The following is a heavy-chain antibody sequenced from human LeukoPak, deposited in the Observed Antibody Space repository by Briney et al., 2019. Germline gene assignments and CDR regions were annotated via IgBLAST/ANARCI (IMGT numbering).Heavy chain of an antibody. CDR2: IIPILGIA. V-gene: IGHV1-69*04. Sequence: SVKVSCKASGGTFSSYAISWVRQAPGQGLEWMGRIIPILGIANYAQKFQGRVTITADKSTSTAYMELSSLRSDDTAVYYCAREGGYCSGGSCGMDVWGQGTTVTVSS. CDR1: GGTFSSYA. J-gene: IGHJ6*02. CDR3: AREGGYCSGGSCGMDV. D-gene: IGHD2-15*01.